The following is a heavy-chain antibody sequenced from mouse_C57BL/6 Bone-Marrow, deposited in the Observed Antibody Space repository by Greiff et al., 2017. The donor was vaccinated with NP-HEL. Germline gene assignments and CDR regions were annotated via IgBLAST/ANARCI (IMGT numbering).Heavy chain of an antibody. Sequence: EVKLQESGAELVRPGASVKLSCTASGFNIKDDYMHWVKQRPEQGLEWIGWIDPENGDTEYASKFQGKATITADTSSNTAYLQLSSLTSEDTAVYYCTTGTTVVARGYWGQGTTLTVSS. J-gene: IGHJ2*01. CDR3: TTGTTVVARGY. CDR2: IDPENGDT. CDR1: GFNIKDDY. V-gene: IGHV14-4*01. D-gene: IGHD1-1*01.